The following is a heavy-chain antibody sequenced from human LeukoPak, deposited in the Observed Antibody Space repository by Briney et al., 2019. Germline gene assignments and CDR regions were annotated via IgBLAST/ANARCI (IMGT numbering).Heavy chain of an antibody. Sequence: PSETLSLTCTVSGGSISSYYWSWIRQPPGKGLEWIGYIYYSGSTNYNPPLKSRVTISVDTSKNQFSLKLSSVTAADTAVYYCARQLRDWFDPWGQGTLVTVSS. CDR1: GGSISSYY. D-gene: IGHD4-17*01. CDR2: IYYSGST. CDR3: ARQLRDWFDP. V-gene: IGHV4-59*08. J-gene: IGHJ5*02.